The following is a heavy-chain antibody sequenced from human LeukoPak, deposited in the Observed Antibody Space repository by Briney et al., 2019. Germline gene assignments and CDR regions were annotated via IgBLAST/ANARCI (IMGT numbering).Heavy chain of an antibody. Sequence: PGGALRLSCAASGFIFSSSWMGWVRQAPWRGLEWVANIKQDGSSKYYLDSVKGRFTISRDNAKNSLYLQMDSLRAEDTALYYCARPGDYCFDSWGQGTVVTVSS. D-gene: IGHD4-17*01. J-gene: IGHJ4*02. CDR2: IKQDGSSK. CDR3: ARPGDYCFDS. CDR1: GFIFSSSW. V-gene: IGHV3-7*01.